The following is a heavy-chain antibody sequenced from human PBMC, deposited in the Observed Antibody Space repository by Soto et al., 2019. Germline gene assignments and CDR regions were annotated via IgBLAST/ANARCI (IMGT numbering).Heavy chain of an antibody. Sequence: QVQLQESGPGLVKPSQTLSLTCTGSGGSISSGCYYWSWIRQHPGKGLEWIGYIYYSRSTHYNPSLKSRVTISVDTSKNQFSLRLSSVTAADTAVYYCARALTTVTLFDPWGQGTLVTVSS. CDR3: ARALTTVTLFDP. CDR1: GGSISSGCYY. J-gene: IGHJ5*02. V-gene: IGHV4-31*03. CDR2: IYYSRST. D-gene: IGHD4-17*01.